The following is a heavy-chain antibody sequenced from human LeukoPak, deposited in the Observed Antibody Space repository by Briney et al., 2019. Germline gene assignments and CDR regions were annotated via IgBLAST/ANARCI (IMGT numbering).Heavy chain of an antibody. CDR3: AKDRRHYYGSGSYTY. Sequence: PGGSLRLSCAASGFTFSSYEMNWVRQAPGKGLEWVSAISGSGGSTYYADSVKGRFTISRDNSKNTLYLQMNSLRAEDTAVYYCAKDRRHYYGSGSYTYWGQGTLVTVSS. J-gene: IGHJ4*02. V-gene: IGHV3-23*01. CDR1: GFTFSSYE. CDR2: ISGSGGST. D-gene: IGHD3-10*01.